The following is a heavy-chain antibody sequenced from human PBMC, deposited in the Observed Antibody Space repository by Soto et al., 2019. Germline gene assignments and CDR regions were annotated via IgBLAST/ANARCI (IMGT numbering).Heavy chain of an antibody. CDR1: GFTFSNYY. J-gene: IGHJ4*02. V-gene: IGHV3-11*01. CDR2: ISSTGRTI. CDR3: ARSYSSGWEFDY. D-gene: IGHD6-19*01. Sequence: GGSLRLSCGASGFTFSNYYMSWIRQAPGKGLEWVSYISSTGRTIYYADSVKGRFTVPRDNAQNSLSLKLNSLRVEDTAVYYCARSYSSGWEFDYWGQGTQVTVSS.